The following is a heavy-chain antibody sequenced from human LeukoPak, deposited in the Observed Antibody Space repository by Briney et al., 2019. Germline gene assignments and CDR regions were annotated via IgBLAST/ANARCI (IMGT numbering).Heavy chain of an antibody. CDR2: INYSGST. CDR3: ARATDSNGWLFDY. CDR1: GGSISTYY. Sequence: SETLSLTCTVSGGSISTYYWSWSWQPPGKGLEWIGYINYSGSTNYNPSLKSRVTISVDTSRNQFSLKLTSVTAADTAVYYCARATDSNGWLFDYWGQGTLVTVSS. J-gene: IGHJ4*02. V-gene: IGHV4-59*01. D-gene: IGHD6-19*01.